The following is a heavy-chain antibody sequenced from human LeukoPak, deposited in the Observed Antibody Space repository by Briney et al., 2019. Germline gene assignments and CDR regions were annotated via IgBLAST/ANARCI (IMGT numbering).Heavy chain of an antibody. D-gene: IGHD3-3*01. V-gene: IGHV3-20*04. CDR3: ARDPPQVLGVVITTPPPDY. J-gene: IGHJ4*02. CDR2: INWNGGST. CDR1: GFTFDDYG. Sequence: PGGSLRLSCAAAGFTFDDYGMSWVRQAPGKGLGWVSGINWNGGSTGYADSVKGRFTISRDNAKNSLYLQMNSLRAEDTALYYCARDPPQVLGVVITTPPPDYWGQGTLVTVSS.